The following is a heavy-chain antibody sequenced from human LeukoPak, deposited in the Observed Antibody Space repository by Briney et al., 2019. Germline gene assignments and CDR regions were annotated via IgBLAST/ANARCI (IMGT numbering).Heavy chain of an antibody. J-gene: IGHJ3*02. CDR2: IYYSGST. D-gene: IGHD2-21*01. CDR1: GGSISSYY. Sequence: SETLSLTSTVSGGSISSYYWSWIRQPPGKGLEWIGYIYYSGSTNYNPSLKSRVTISVDTSKNQFSLKLSSVTAADAAVYYCATGDAGGAFDIWGQGTMVTVSS. V-gene: IGHV4-59*01. CDR3: ATGDAGGAFDI.